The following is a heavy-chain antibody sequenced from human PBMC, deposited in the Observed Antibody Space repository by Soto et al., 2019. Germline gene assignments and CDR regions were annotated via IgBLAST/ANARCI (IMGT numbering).Heavy chain of an antibody. V-gene: IGHV3-53*01. CDR3: ARRDYDYESSGYYPLFDY. CDR2: IYGGGDT. D-gene: IGHD3-22*01. J-gene: IGHJ4*02. Sequence: GGSLRLSCAASRLTVSGNYMSWVRQAPGKGLEWVAFIYGGGDTYYADSVKGRFTISTDNSKKTLYLQMNSLRAEDTAVYYCARRDYDYESSGYYPLFDYWGQGIQVTVSS. CDR1: RLTVSGNY.